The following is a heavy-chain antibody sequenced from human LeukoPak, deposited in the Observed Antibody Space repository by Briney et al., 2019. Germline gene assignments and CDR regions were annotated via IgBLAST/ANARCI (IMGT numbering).Heavy chain of an antibody. CDR3: AKGRQWLIY. D-gene: IGHD6-19*01. CDR1: GFAFSSYS. J-gene: IGHJ4*02. CDR2: ISSSSSYI. Sequence: GGSLRLSCAASGFAFSSYSMNWVRQAPGKGLEWVSSISSSSSYIYYADSVKGRFTISRDNAKNSLYLQMDSLRAEDTAVYYCAKGRQWLIYWGQGTLVTVSS. V-gene: IGHV3-21*01.